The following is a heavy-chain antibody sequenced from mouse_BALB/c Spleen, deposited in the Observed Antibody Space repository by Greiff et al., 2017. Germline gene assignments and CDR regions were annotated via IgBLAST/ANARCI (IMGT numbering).Heavy chain of an antibody. D-gene: IGHD1-1*01. V-gene: IGHV5-17*02. J-gene: IGHJ1*01. Sequence: DVMLVESGGGLVQPGGSRKLSCAASGFTFSSFGMHWVRQAPEKGLEWVAYISSGSSTIYYADTVKGRFTISRDNPKNTLFLQMTSLRSEDTAMYYCARRVITTAGYFDVWGAGTTVTVSS. CDR2: ISSGSSTI. CDR3: ARRVITTAGYFDV. CDR1: GFTFSSFG.